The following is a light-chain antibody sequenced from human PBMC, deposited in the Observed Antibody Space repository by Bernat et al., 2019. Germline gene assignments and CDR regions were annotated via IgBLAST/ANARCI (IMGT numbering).Light chain of an antibody. V-gene: IGLV3-27*01. Sequence: YELKQPSSVSVSPGQTARITCSGAVLAKKYARWFQQKPGQAPVLGIYKDSERPSGIPARFSGSSSGTTVTLTISVAQVEDEADCYCYSAADNNMVFGGGTKLTGL. J-gene: IGLJ2*01. CDR3: YSAADNNMV. CDR1: VLAKKY. CDR2: KDS.